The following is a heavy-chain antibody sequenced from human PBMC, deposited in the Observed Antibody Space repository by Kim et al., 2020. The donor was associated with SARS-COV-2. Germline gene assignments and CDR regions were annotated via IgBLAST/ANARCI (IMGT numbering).Heavy chain of an antibody. V-gene: IGHV3-30*18. CDR1: GFTFSSYG. CDR2: ISYDGSNK. J-gene: IGHJ4*02. CDR3: AKDRRDGYNPLDY. Sequence: GGSLRISCAASGFTFSSYGMHWVRQAPGKGLEWVAVISYDGSNKYYADSVKGRFTISRDNSKNTLYLQMNSLRAEDTAVYYCAKDRRDGYNPLDYWGQGTLVTVSS. D-gene: IGHD5-12*01.